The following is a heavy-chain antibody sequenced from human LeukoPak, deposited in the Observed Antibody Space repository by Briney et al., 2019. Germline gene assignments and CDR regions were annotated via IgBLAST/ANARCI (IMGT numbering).Heavy chain of an antibody. CDR2: ISIGGYTV. CDR1: GFTFNNYA. V-gene: IGHV3-48*03. J-gene: IGHJ4*02. CDR3: ARALQEWSPYTWDY. D-gene: IGHD3-16*01. Sequence: GGSLRLSCAASGFTFNNYAMYWVRQAPGKGLEWVSYISIGGYTVYYAESVKGRFTTTRDNAKNSLYLQMSSLRADDTAVYYCARALQEWSPYTWDYWGQGTLVAVSS.